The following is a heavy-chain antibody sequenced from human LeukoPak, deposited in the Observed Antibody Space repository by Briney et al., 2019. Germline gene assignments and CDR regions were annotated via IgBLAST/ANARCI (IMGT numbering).Heavy chain of an antibody. CDR2: IWYDGSNK. CDR3: ARDKGGYSGYATWFDP. J-gene: IGHJ5*02. V-gene: IGHV3-33*01. Sequence: GRSLRLSCAASGFTFSSYGMRWVRQAPGKGLEWVAVIWYDGSNKYYADSVKGRFTISRDNSKNTLYLQMNSLRAEDTAVYYCARDKGGYSGYATWFDPWGQGTLVTVSS. D-gene: IGHD5-12*01. CDR1: GFTFSSYG.